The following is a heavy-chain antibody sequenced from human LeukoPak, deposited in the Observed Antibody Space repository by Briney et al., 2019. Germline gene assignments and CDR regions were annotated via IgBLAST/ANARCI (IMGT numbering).Heavy chain of an antibody. D-gene: IGHD4-17*01. V-gene: IGHV3-21*01. Sequence: GGSLRLSCTASGITFINYSMNWVRPAPGKGVEWVSSISTNSAFIYYADSVRGRFTTSRDNTKNSPYLQMDSLTADDTAVYFCACLRGPSDYWGQGTLVTVSS. CDR3: ACLRGPSDY. CDR2: ISTNSAFI. CDR1: GITFINYS. J-gene: IGHJ4*02.